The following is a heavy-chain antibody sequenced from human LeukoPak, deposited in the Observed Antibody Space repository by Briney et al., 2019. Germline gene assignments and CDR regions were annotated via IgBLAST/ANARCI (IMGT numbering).Heavy chain of an antibody. J-gene: IGHJ4*02. CDR1: GYTFAGYY. CDR2: INPNSGGT. V-gene: IGHV1-2*02. CDR3: AREEVEDSNYDY. D-gene: IGHD4-11*01. Sequence: GASVKVSCKASGYTFAGYYMHWVRQAPGQGLEWMGWINPNSGGTNYAQKFQGRVTMTRDTSISTAYMELSRLRSDDTPVYYCAREEVEDSNYDYWGQGTLVTVSS.